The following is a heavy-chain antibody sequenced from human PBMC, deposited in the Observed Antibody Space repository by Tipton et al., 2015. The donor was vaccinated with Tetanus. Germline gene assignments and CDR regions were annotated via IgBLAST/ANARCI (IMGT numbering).Heavy chain of an antibody. D-gene: IGHD6-19*01. CDR1: EFNVSYKY. CDR3: VRDGGSSGWLAY. J-gene: IGHJ4*02. Sequence: SLRLSCADSEFNVSYKYISWVRQAPGKGLEWVSLIYSTGRTHYADSVKGRFTISRDSSKNTVYLQMNSLRVEDTAVYYCVRDGGSSGWLAYWGQGTLVTVSS. V-gene: IGHV3-53*01. CDR2: IYSTGRT.